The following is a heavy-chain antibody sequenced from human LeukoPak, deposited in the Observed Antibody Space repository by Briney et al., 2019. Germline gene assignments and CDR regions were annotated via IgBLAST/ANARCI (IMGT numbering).Heavy chain of an antibody. CDR3: ARRHGGALLDVDY. J-gene: IGHJ4*02. CDR1: GYSFTTYW. D-gene: IGHD3-16*01. CDR2: IYPGDSDT. V-gene: IGHV5-51*01. Sequence: GESLKISCQGSGYSFTTYWIGWVRQKPGKGLEWMGIIYPGDSDTRYSPSFQGQVTISADKSISTAYLQWSSLKASDTAMYYCARRHGGALLDVDYWGQGTLVTVSS.